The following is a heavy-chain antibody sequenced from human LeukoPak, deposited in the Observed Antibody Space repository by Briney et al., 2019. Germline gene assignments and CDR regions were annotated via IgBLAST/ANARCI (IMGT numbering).Heavy chain of an antibody. CDR1: GGSISNYY. V-gene: IGHV4-59*01. Sequence: PSETLSLTCSVSGGSISNYYWSWIRQPPGKGLEWVAYIHYSGNTNYNPSLKRRGIISVDTSKNQFSLKLASVTAADTAVYYCARVDDTSGYFYKFDYWGQGTLVTVSS. J-gene: IGHJ4*02. CDR3: ARVDDTSGYFYKFDY. CDR2: IHYSGNT. D-gene: IGHD3-22*01.